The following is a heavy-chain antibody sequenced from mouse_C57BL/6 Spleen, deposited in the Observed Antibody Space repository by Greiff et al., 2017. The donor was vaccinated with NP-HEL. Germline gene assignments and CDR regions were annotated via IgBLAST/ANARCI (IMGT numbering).Heavy chain of an antibody. CDR2: ISSGGDYI. CDR3: TRDGYYEYAMDY. D-gene: IGHD2-3*01. V-gene: IGHV5-9-1*02. Sequence: EVQLVESGEGLVKPGGSLKLSCAASGFTFSSYAMSWVRQTPEKRLEWVAYISSGGDYIYYADTVKGRFTISRDNARNTLYLQMSSLKSEDTAMYYCTRDGYYEYAMDYWGQGTSVTVSS. CDR1: GFTFSSYA. J-gene: IGHJ4*01.